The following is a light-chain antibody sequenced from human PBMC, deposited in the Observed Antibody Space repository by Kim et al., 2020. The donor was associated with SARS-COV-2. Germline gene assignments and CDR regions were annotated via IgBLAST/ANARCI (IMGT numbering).Light chain of an antibody. V-gene: IGLV3-25*03. CDR1: ALASQY. Sequence: SYELTQPPSLSVSPGQTARITCFGNALASQYCHWYQQKPGHAPVLVIYRDTERPSGIPGRFSGSTSGTTVTLTISGVQAEDEADYYCQSADISTSYVVFGGGTQLTVL. CDR3: QSADISTSYVV. CDR2: RDT. J-gene: IGLJ3*02.